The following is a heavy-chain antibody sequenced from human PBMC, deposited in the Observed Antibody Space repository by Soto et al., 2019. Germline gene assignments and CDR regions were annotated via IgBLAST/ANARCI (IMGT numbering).Heavy chain of an antibody. Sequence: QVQVQQSGPGLVKPSETLSLTCTVSSGPSRSHNWGWIRQPPGRGLEWIGYVYYTGDTSYNPSLKSRITKSAATSTNHISLTLRSWTAADTAVYYCVRQGIDYLHGLVDVWGQGTTVSVSS. D-gene: IGHD5-12*01. V-gene: IGHV4-59*08. CDR1: SGPSRSHN. CDR3: VRQGIDYLHGLVDV. CDR2: VYYTGDT. J-gene: IGHJ6*02.